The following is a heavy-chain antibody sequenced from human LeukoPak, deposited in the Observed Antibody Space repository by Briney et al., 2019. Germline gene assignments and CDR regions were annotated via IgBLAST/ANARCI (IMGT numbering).Heavy chain of an antibody. CDR2: IRYDGSNK. CDR1: GFTFSSYG. D-gene: IGHD4-17*01. V-gene: IGHV3-30*02. CDR3: AKGYYGDLTNNWFDP. J-gene: IGHJ5*02. Sequence: GGSLRLSCAASGFTFSSYGMHWVRQAPGKGLEWVTFIRYDGSNKYYADSVKGRFTISRDNSKNTLYLQTNTLRAEDTAMYYCAKGYYGDLTNNWFDPWGQGTLVTVSS.